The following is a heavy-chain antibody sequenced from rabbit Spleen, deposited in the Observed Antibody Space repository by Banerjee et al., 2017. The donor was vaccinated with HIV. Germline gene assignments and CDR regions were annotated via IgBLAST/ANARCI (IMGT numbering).Heavy chain of an antibody. CDR3: ARLSSSASYYWTRLDL. D-gene: IGHD1-1*01. CDR1: GIDFSNYYY. J-gene: IGHJ3*01. Sequence: QQQLEESGGGLVKPGGTLTLTCKVSGIDFSNYYYMCWVRQAPGKGLEWIACIDIGSGSTWYASWVNGRFTISKTSSTTVDLKMTSLTAAGTATYFCARLSSSASYYWTRLDLWGPGTLVTVS. V-gene: IGHV1S43*01. CDR2: IDIGSGST.